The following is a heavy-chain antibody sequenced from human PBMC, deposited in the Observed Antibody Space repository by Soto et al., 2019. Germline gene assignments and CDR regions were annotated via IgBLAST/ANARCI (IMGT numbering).Heavy chain of an antibody. J-gene: IGHJ6*03. V-gene: IGHV3-53*04. CDR1: GFTVSSNY. Sequence: GGSLRLSCAASGFTVSSNYMSWVRQAPGKGLERVSVIYSGGSTYYADSVKGRFTISRHNSKNTLYLQMNSLRAEDTAVYYCARVGGAGNYYYYYMDVWGKGTTVTVSS. CDR2: IYSGGST. D-gene: IGHD6-19*01. CDR3: ARVGGAGNYYYYYMDV.